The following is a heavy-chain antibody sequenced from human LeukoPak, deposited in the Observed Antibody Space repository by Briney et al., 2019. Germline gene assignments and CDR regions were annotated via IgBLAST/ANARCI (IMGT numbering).Heavy chain of an antibody. Sequence: GGSLRLSCAASGFTFSSYAMSWVRRAPGKGLEWVSAISGSGGSTYYADSVKGRFTISRDNSKNTLYLQMNSLRAEDTAVYYCAKRGPGGSSGWYLFDYWGQGTLVTVSS. J-gene: IGHJ4*02. D-gene: IGHD6-19*01. CDR3: AKRGPGGSSGWYLFDY. CDR1: GFTFSSYA. CDR2: ISGSGGST. V-gene: IGHV3-23*01.